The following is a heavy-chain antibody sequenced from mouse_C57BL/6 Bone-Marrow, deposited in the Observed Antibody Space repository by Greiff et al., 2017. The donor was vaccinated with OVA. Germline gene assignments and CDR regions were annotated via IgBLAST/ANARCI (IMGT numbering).Heavy chain of an antibody. CDR1: GYTFTSYW. D-gene: IGHD2-2*01. J-gene: IGHJ1*03. V-gene: IGHV1-69*01. CDR2: IDPSDSYT. Sequence: QVQLKQPGAELVMPGASVKLSCKASGYTFTSYWMHWVKQRPGQGLEWIGEIDPSDSYTNYNQKFKGKSTLTVDKSSSTAYMQLSSLTSEDSAVYYCARARGYGWYFDVWGTGTTVTVSS. CDR3: ARARGYGWYFDV.